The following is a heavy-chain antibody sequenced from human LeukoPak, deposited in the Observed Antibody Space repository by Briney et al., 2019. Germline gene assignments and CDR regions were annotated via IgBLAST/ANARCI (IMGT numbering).Heavy chain of an antibody. CDR2: ISYDGSNK. CDR3: ARDPNSSSFDYMDV. CDR1: GFTFSSYA. D-gene: IGHD6-6*01. V-gene: IGHV3-30-3*01. Sequence: GGSLRLSCAASGFTFSSYAMHWVRQAPGKGLEWVAVISYDGSNKYYADSVKGRFTISRDNSKNTLYLQMNSLKAEDTAVYYCARDPNSSSFDYMDVWGKGTTVTVSS. J-gene: IGHJ6*03.